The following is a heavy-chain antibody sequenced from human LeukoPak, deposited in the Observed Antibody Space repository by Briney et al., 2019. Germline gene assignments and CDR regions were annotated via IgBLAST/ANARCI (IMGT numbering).Heavy chain of an antibody. CDR2: IKEDGSEK. V-gene: IGHV3-7*02. Sequence: PGGSPRLSCTASGFTFSSYWMNWVRQAPGKGLEWVANIKEDGSEKYYVDSVKGRFTISRDNAKNSLYLQMNSLRAEDTAVYYCASGSTSGWYRGTDYWGQGTLVTVSS. J-gene: IGHJ4*02. CDR1: GFTFSSYW. CDR3: ASGSTSGWYRGTDY. D-gene: IGHD6-19*01.